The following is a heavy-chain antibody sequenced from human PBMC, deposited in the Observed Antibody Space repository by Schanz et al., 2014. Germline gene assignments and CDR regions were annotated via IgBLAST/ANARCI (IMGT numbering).Heavy chain of an antibody. V-gene: IGHV1-18*01. J-gene: IGHJ4*02. CDR1: GYTLTKFS. D-gene: IGHD3-22*01. Sequence: QVQLVQSGSELKKPGASVKVSCKAFGYTLTKFSVNWVRQAPGQGLEWMGWINVYNGDTKFAKTFQDGVTLTTDKSTSTAYMELSNLRSEDTAVYYCARAGQDYSDSSGYATYYFGNWGQGTLVTVSS. CDR2: INVYNGDT. CDR3: ARAGQDYSDSSGYATYYFGN.